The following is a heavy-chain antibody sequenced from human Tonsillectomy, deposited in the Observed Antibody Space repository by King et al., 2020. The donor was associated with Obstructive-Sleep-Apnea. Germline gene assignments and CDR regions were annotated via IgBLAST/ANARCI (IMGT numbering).Heavy chain of an antibody. D-gene: IGHD6-19*01. Sequence: QLVQSGAEVKKPGESLKISCKGSGYSFTTYWIGWVRQMPGKGLEWMGIIYPGDSDTRYSPSVHGQVTISVDKSISTAYLQWNSLKASDTAMYFCARQASGWSPFDYWGQGTLVTVSS. CDR3: ARQASGWSPFDY. CDR1: GYSFTTYW. J-gene: IGHJ4*02. V-gene: IGHV5-51*01. CDR2: IYPGDSDT.